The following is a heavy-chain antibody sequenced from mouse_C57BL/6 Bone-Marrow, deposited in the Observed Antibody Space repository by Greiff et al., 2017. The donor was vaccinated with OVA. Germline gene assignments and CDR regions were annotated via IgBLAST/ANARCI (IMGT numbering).Heavy chain of an antibody. Sequence: QVQLKESGAELVRPGTSVKMSCKASGYTFTNYWIGWAKQRPGHGLEWIGDIYPGGGYTNYNEKFKGKATLTADKSSSTAYMQFSSLTSEDSAIYYCAREGYEGFAYWGQGTLVTVSA. D-gene: IGHD2-2*01. CDR1: GYTFTNYW. V-gene: IGHV1-63*01. CDR2: IYPGGGYT. CDR3: AREGYEGFAY. J-gene: IGHJ3*01.